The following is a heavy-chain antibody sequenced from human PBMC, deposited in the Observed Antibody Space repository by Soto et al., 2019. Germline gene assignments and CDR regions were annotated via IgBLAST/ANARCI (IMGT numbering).Heavy chain of an antibody. V-gene: IGHV4-39*07. Sequence: SETLSLTCIVSAGSISSTTYYWGWIRQPPGKGLEWIGNIYYSGSPSYNPSLKSRVTISVDRSKNQFSLKLSSVTAADTGVYYCARVPDYWGQGTLVTVSS. CDR2: IYYSGSP. CDR3: ARVPDY. J-gene: IGHJ4*02. CDR1: AGSISSTTYY.